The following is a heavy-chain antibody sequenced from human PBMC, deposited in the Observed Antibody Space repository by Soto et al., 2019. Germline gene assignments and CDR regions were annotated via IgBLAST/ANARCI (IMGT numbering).Heavy chain of an antibody. J-gene: IGHJ5*02. D-gene: IGHD6-13*01. Sequence: SETLSLTCAVYGGSFSGYYWSWIRQPPGKGLEWIGEINHSGSTNYNPSLKSRVTISVDTSKNQFSLKLSSVTAADTAVYYCARAPIAAAGYNWFDPWGQGTLVTVSS. V-gene: IGHV4-34*01. CDR1: GGSFSGYY. CDR3: ARAPIAAAGYNWFDP. CDR2: INHSGST.